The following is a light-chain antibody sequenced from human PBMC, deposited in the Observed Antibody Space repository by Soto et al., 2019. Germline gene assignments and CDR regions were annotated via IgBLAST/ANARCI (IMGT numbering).Light chain of an antibody. CDR3: QEYNNYST. J-gene: IGKJ1*01. V-gene: IGKV1-5*01. CDR2: TAS. CDR1: QTISRW. Sequence: DIQMTQSPSTLSASVGDTVTITCRASQTISRWLAWYQQKPGKAPRLLIYTASTLESGVPSRFSASGSGTEFTLTISSLHPDYFATYYCQEYNNYSTFGQGTKVEVK.